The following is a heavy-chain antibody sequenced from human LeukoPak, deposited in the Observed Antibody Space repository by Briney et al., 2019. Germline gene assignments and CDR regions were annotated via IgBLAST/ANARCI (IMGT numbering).Heavy chain of an antibody. Sequence: ASVKVSCKASGYTFTSYDINWVRQATGQGLEWMGWMNPNSGNTGYAQKFQGRVTITRNTSICSAYMELSSLRSEDTAVYYCAVLYRGSYSHDYWGQGTLVTVSS. V-gene: IGHV1-8*03. J-gene: IGHJ4*02. CDR3: AVLYRGSYSHDY. D-gene: IGHD1-26*01. CDR1: GYTFTSYD. CDR2: MNPNSGNT.